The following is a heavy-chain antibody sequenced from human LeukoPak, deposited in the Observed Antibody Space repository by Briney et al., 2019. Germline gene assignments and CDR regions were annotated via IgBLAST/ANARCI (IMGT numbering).Heavy chain of an antibody. CDR3: ARGWGVDY. Sequence: PGGSLRLSCAASGFTFSSYSMRWVRHAPGKGLVWVSRINSDGGSTGYADSVEGRFTISRDNAKNTLYLQMNSLRAEDTAVYYCARGWGVDYWGQGTLVTVSS. CDR1: GFTFSSYS. V-gene: IGHV3-74*01. J-gene: IGHJ4*01. D-gene: IGHD3-16*01. CDR2: INSDGGST.